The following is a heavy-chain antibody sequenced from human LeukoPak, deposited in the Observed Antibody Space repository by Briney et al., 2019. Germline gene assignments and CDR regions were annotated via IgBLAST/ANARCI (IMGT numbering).Heavy chain of an antibody. V-gene: IGHV3-23*01. CDR2: ISGSDGST. CDR1: GFTFSNYA. Sequence: GGSLRLSCAASGFTFSNYAMSWARQAPGKGLEWVSAISGSDGSTNYADSVKGRFTISRDNSKNTLYLQMNSLRAEDTAVYYCASCSISSSGWPLDYWGQGTLVTVSS. CDR3: ASCSISSSGWPLDY. D-gene: IGHD6-19*01. J-gene: IGHJ4*02.